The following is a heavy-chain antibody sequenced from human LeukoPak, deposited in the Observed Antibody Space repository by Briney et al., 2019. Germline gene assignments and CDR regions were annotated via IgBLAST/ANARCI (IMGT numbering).Heavy chain of an antibody. D-gene: IGHD3-10*01. V-gene: IGHV3-7*01. CDR3: AKNADYYGSGSYAQGYYGMDV. Sequence: QPGGSLRLSCAASGFTFSSYWMTWVRQAPGKGLEWVANIKQDGSERNYVDSVKGRFTISRDNAKNTLYLQMNSLRAEDTAVYYCAKNADYYGSGSYAQGYYGMDVWGKGTTVTVSS. CDR2: IKQDGSER. J-gene: IGHJ6*04. CDR1: GFTFSSYW.